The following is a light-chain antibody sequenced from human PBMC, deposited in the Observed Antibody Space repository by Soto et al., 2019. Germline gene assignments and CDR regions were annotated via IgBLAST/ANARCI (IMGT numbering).Light chain of an antibody. J-gene: IGKJ1*01. CDR1: QSVSSNY. Sequence: SVLTQSPGTLSLSPGERATLSCRASQSVSSNYLAWYQQKPGQAPRLLIYGASSRATGIPDRFSGSGSGTDFTLTISRLEPEDFAVYYCQQYGSSPTWTFGQGTKVDI. CDR3: QQYGSSPTWT. V-gene: IGKV3-20*01. CDR2: GAS.